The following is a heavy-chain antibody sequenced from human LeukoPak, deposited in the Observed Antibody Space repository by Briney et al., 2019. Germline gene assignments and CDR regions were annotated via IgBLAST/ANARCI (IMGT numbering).Heavy chain of an antibody. CDR2: ISISGNKI. J-gene: IGHJ4*02. CDR1: GLTFSNRA. D-gene: IGHD4-17*01. V-gene: IGHV3-23*01. Sequence: QPGGSLRLSCVVSGLTFSNRAMTWVRQAPGKGLEWVSSISISGNKILYADSVKGRFTISRDNSKNTLFLQMNSLQTEDTGVYFCANELRPNDHWGQGTLVTVS. CDR3: ANELRPNDH.